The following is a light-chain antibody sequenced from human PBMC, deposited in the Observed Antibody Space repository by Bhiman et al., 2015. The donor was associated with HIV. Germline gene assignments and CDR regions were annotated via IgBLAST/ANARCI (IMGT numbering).Light chain of an antibody. V-gene: IGLV1-40*01. CDR1: TSNIGAGYD. CDR3: QSYDSSLSAPVV. Sequence: QSVLTQPPSVSAAPGQKVTISCTASTSNIGAGYDVHWYQQLPGTAPKLLIYGNSNRPSGVPDRFSGSKSGTSASLAITGLQAEDEADYYCQSYDSSLSAPVVFGGGTKLTVL. CDR2: GNS. J-gene: IGLJ2*01.